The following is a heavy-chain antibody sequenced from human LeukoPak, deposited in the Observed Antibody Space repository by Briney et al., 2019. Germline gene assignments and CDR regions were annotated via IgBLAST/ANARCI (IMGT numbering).Heavy chain of an antibody. Sequence: GESLKISCKASGSSFTSYWIGWVRHMPGKGLEWMGIIDPSDSDTRYTPSFQGQVTISADRSLSTAYLQWYSLEASDTAMYYCARQTAMGRSGDYWGQGTLVTVSS. CDR3: ARQTAMGRSGDY. D-gene: IGHD5-18*01. CDR1: GSSFTSYW. J-gene: IGHJ4*02. CDR2: IDPSDSDT. V-gene: IGHV5-51*01.